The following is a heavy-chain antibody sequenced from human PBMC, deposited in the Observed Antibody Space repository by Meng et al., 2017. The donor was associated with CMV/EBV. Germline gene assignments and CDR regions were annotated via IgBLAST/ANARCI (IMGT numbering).Heavy chain of an antibody. CDR1: GFTFSGSA. J-gene: IGHJ6*02. CDR3: TRLAPVDCSSTSCYSPIGYYYGMDV. D-gene: IGHD2-2*01. V-gene: IGHV3-73*01. CDR2: IRSKANSYAT. Sequence: GGSLRLSCAASGFTFSGSAMHWVRQPSAKGLEWVRRIRSKANSYATAYAASVKGRCTISRDDSKNTAYLQINSLKTENTAVYYCTRLAPVDCSSTSCYSPIGYYYGMDVWGQGTTVTVS.